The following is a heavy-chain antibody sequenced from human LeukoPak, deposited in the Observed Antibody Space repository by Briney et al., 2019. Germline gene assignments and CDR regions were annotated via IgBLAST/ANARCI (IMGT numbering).Heavy chain of an antibody. D-gene: IGHD4-17*01. CDR3: ARESTTVTTFDY. CDR2: ISGSGGST. J-gene: IGHJ4*02. CDR1: GLTFSSYA. V-gene: IGHV3-23*01. Sequence: GGSLRLSCAASGLTFSSYAMNWVRQAPGKGLEWVSAISGSGGSTYYADSVKGRFTISRDNAKNSLYLQMNSLRAEDTAVYYCARESTTVTTFDYWGQGTLVTVSS.